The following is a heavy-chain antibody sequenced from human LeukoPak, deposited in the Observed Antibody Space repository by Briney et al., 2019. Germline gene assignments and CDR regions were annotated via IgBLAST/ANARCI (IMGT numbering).Heavy chain of an antibody. V-gene: IGHV3-48*01. Sequence: PGGSLRLSCAASGFTFNRNNMSWVRQAPGKGLEWVSYISSTSITMYYADSVKGRFTISRDNAKNSLYLRMNSLRADDTAVYYCARDTILAVAGDFWGQGTLVTVSS. CDR1: GFTFNRNN. D-gene: IGHD6-19*01. CDR3: ARDTILAVAGDF. J-gene: IGHJ4*02. CDR2: ISSTSITM.